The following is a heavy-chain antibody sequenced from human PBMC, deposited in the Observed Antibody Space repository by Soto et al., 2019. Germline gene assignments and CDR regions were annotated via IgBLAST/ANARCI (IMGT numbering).Heavy chain of an antibody. J-gene: IGHJ6*03. CDR2: IYYSGST. CDR1: GGSISSYY. D-gene: IGHD1-7*01. Sequence: QVQLQESGPGLVKPSETLSLTCTVSGGSISSYYWSWIRQPPGKGLEWIGYIYYSGSTNYNPSLKSRVTISVDTSKNQFSLKLSSVTAADTAVYYCARGKLELRYYYMDVWGKGTTVTVSS. V-gene: IGHV4-59*01. CDR3: ARGKLELRYYYMDV.